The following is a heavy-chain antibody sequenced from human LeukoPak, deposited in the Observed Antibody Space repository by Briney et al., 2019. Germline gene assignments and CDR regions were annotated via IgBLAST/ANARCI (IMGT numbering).Heavy chain of an antibody. D-gene: IGHD5-18*01. CDR3: AGGSRGGYSYGLNWFDP. CDR1: GGSFSGYY. J-gene: IGHJ5*02. CDR2: INHSGST. Sequence: TSETLSLTCAVYGGSFSGYYWSWIRQPPGKGLEWIGEINHSGSTNYNPSLKSRVTISVDTSKNQFSLKLSSVTAADTAVYYCAGGSRGGYSYGLNWFDPWGQGTLVTVSS. V-gene: IGHV4-34*01.